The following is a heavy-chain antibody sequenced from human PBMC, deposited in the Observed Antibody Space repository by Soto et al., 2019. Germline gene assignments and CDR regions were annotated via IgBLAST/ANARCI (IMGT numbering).Heavy chain of an antibody. CDR2: ISYDGSKT. Sequence: QVQLVESGGGVVQPGRSLRLSCAASGFTFSGYAMHWVRQAPGKGLEWVAVISYDGSKTYHADSVKGRFTISRDNSKITLYLQMNSLRAEDTAVYYCATENKNWELLYWGQGTLVTVSS. D-gene: IGHD1-26*01. J-gene: IGHJ4*02. CDR3: ATENKNWELLY. CDR1: GFTFSGYA. V-gene: IGHV3-30-3*01.